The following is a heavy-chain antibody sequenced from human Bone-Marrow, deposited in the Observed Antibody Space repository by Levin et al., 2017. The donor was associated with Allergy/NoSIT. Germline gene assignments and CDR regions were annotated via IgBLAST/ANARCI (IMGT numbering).Heavy chain of an antibody. Sequence: PSETLSLTCTVSGGSISSYYWSWIRQPAGKGLEWIGRIYTSGSTNYNPSLKSRVTMSVDTSKNQFSLKLSSVTAADTAVYYCARVGAVAGTSWFDPWGQGTLVTVSS. V-gene: IGHV4-4*07. J-gene: IGHJ5*02. CDR1: GGSISSYY. D-gene: IGHD6-19*01. CDR3: ARVGAVAGTSWFDP. CDR2: IYTSGST.